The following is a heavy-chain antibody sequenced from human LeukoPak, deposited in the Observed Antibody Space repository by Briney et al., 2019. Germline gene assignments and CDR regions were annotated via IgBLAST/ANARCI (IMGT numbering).Heavy chain of an antibody. J-gene: IGHJ4*02. D-gene: IGHD1-26*01. V-gene: IGHV3-64D*06. CDR3: ARERGRGRDSPWFDY. CDR1: GFTFSSYA. CDR2: ISSSGGST. Sequence: PGGSLRLSCSASGFTFSSYAMHWVRQAPGKGLEYVSAISSSGGSTYYADSVKGRFTISRDNSKNTLDLQMTGLRAEDTAVYYCARERGRGRDSPWFDYWGQGTLVTVSS.